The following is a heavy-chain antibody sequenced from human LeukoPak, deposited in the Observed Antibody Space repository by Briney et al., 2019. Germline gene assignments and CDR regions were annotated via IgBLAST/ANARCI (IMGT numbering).Heavy chain of an antibody. CDR2: IYHSGST. Sequence: SETLSLTCTVSGGSISSYYWSWIRQPPGKGLEWIGYIYHSGSTNYNPSLKSRVTISVDTSQNQFSLNLSSVTAADTAIYYCARDGYSGSDALWGQGTLVTVSS. D-gene: IGHD5-12*01. V-gene: IGHV4-59*01. CDR1: GGSISSYY. CDR3: ARDGYSGSDAL. J-gene: IGHJ4*02.